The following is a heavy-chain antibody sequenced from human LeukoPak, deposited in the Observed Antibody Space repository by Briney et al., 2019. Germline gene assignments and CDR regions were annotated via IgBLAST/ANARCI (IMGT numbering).Heavy chain of an antibody. Sequence: SETLSLTCTVSGGSISSYYWSWIRQPPGKGLEWIGYIYYSGNTNYNPSLKSRVTISVDTSKNQFSLKLSSVTAADTAVYYCASWANSGSYFFDYWGQGTLVTVSS. V-gene: IGHV4-59*08. CDR2: IYYSGNT. CDR3: ASWANSGSYFFDY. CDR1: GGSISSYY. J-gene: IGHJ4*02. D-gene: IGHD1-26*01.